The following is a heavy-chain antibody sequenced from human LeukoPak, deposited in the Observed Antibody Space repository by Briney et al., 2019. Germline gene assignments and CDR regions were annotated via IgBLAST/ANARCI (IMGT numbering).Heavy chain of an antibody. CDR3: ARQSDSSGYFTFVFDY. CDR1: GGSISSYY. J-gene: IGHJ4*02. CDR2: IYYSGST. V-gene: IGHV4-59*01. Sequence: SETLSLTCTVSGGSISSYYWSWIRQPPGKGLEWIGYIYYSGSTNYNPSLKSRVTISVDTSKNQFSLKLSSVTAADTAVYYCARQSDSSGYFTFVFDYWGQGTLVTVSS. D-gene: IGHD3-22*01.